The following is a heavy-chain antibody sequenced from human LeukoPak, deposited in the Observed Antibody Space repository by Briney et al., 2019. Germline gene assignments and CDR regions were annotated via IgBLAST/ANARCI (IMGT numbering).Heavy chain of an antibody. Sequence: SETLSLTCTVSGGSISSYYWSWIRQPPGKGLEWIGYIYYSGSTNYNPSLKSRVTISVDTSKNQFSLKLSSVTAADTAVYYCARRYCSSTSCYLPRSVINAFDIWGQGTMVAVSS. J-gene: IGHJ3*02. CDR2: IYYSGST. V-gene: IGHV4-59*08. CDR1: GGSISSYY. CDR3: ARRYCSSTSCYLPRSVINAFDI. D-gene: IGHD2-2*01.